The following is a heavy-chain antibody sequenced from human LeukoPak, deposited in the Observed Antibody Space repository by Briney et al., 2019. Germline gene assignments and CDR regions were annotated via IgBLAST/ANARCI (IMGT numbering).Heavy chain of an antibody. CDR3: ARARGQWLIRAFDI. D-gene: IGHD6-19*01. CDR2: MYYNGTT. V-gene: IGHV4-59*01. Sequence: SETLSLTCTVSGGSISGYYWTWIRQPPGKGLEWIGYMYYNGTTNYNPSLKSRVTISVDTSKNQFSLKLSSVTAADTAVFYCARARGQWLIRAFDIWGQGTMVTVSS. CDR1: GGSISGYY. J-gene: IGHJ3*02.